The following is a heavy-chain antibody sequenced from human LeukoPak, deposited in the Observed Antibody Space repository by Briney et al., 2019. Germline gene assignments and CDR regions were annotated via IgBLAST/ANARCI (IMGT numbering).Heavy chain of an antibody. D-gene: IGHD6-13*01. CDR1: GGSFSSYY. CDR3: ARGPTKSRDSSSWYLNY. Sequence: PSETLSLTCAVYGGSFSSYYWSWIRQPPGKGLEWIGETNHSGSTNYNPSLKSRVTISVDTSKNQFSLKLSSVTAADTAVYYCARGPTKSRDSSSWYLNYWGQGTLVTVSS. J-gene: IGHJ4*02. V-gene: IGHV4-34*01. CDR2: TNHSGST.